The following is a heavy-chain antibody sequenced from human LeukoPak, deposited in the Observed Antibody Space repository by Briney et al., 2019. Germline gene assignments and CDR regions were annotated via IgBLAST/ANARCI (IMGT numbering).Heavy chain of an antibody. CDR1: GGSFSGYY. Sequence: PSETLSLTCAVYGGSFSGYYWSWIRQPPGKGLEWIGEINHSGSTNYNPSLKSRVTISVDTSKNQFSLKLSSVTAADMAVYYCARGLYYFDYWGQGTLVTVSS. CDR3: ARGLYYFDY. J-gene: IGHJ4*02. CDR2: INHSGST. V-gene: IGHV4-34*01.